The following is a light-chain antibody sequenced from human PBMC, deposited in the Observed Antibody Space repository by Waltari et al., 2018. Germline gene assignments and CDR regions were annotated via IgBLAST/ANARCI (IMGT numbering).Light chain of an antibody. J-gene: IGKJ1*01. CDR1: QSISSD. CDR3: QKSSSWT. V-gene: IGKV1-39*01. Sequence: DIQLTQSPSSPSSSVGDRVTITCRASQSISSDLNWYQQKPGKAPKVLVYAASNLQSGVPSRFSGSGSGTDFTLTISSLQPEDSATYYCQKSSSWTFGQGTKVEIK. CDR2: AAS.